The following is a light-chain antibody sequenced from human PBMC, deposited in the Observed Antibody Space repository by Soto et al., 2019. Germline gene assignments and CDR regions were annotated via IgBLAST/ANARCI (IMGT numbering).Light chain of an antibody. CDR2: EVS. Sequence: QSALTQPPSVSGSPGQSVTISCTGTSTDFVGYNRVSWYQQPPGTAPKLIISEVSNRPSGVSNRFSGSKSGNAASLTISGLQAEDEADYFCFSFTTDWTHVFGTGTKVTVL. J-gene: IGLJ1*01. CDR1: STDFVGYNR. V-gene: IGLV2-18*02. CDR3: FSFTTDWTHV.